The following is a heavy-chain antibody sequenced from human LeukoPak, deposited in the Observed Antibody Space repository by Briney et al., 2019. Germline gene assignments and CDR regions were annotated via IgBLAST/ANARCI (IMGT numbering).Heavy chain of an antibody. CDR3: ARDSDSSGYFNFDY. Sequence: SETLSLTCAVYGGSFSGYYWSWIRQPPGKGLEWIGEINHSGSTNYNPSLKSRVTISVDTSKNQFSLKLSSVTAANTAVYYCARDSDSSGYFNFDYWGQGTLVTVSS. V-gene: IGHV4-34*01. CDR2: INHSGST. CDR1: GGSFSGYY. D-gene: IGHD3-22*01. J-gene: IGHJ4*02.